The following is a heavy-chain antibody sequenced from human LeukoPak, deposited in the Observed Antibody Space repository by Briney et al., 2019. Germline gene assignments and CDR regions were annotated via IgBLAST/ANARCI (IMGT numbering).Heavy chain of an antibody. D-gene: IGHD7-27*01. CDR1: GYTFTSYG. CDR2: FSAYNGNT. V-gene: IGHV1-18*04. Sequence: ASVKVSCKASGYTFTSYGISWVRQAPGQGLEWMGWFSAYNGNTNYAQKLQGRVTMTTDTSTSTAYMELRSLRSDDTAVYYCARARDPWAPNWFDPWGQGTLVTVSS. CDR3: ARARDPWAPNWFDP. J-gene: IGHJ5*02.